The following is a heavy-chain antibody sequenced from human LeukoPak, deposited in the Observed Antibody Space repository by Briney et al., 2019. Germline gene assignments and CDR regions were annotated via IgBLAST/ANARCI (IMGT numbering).Heavy chain of an antibody. CDR1: GFTFSSYA. CDR3: ARQAVARPFDL. CDR2: ISYDGSNE. Sequence: GGSLRLSCAASGFTFSSYAMHWVRQAPGKGLEWVAVISYDGSNEYYADSVKGRFTISRDNAQSSLYLQMNSLRAGDTAVYYCARQAVARPFDLWGQGTMVAVSS. J-gene: IGHJ3*01. V-gene: IGHV3-30*04.